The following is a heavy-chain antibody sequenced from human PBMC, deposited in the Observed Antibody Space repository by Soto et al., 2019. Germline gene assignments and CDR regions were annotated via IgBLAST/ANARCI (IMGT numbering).Heavy chain of an antibody. CDR2: ITTGGSTI. D-gene: IGHD2-8*01. CDR1: GFTFSDYY. J-gene: IGHJ4*02. CDR3: ARCMSRTAPLDY. Sequence: QVQLVESGGGLVKPGGSLRLSCAASGFTFSDYYMSWIRQAPGKGLEWVLYITTGGSTIYYADSVKGRFTISRDNAKNSLDLQMNSLRAEDTAVYYCARCMSRTAPLDYWGQGTLVTVSS. V-gene: IGHV3-11*01.